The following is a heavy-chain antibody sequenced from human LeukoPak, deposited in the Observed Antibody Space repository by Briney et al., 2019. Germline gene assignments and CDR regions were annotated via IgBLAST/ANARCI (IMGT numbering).Heavy chain of an antibody. J-gene: IGHJ4*02. D-gene: IGHD6-13*01. Sequence: GGSLRLSCAASGFTFSTYAMSWVRQAPGKGLQWVSTISDSGGSTYYADSVKGRFTISRDNSKNTLYLQMNSPRAEDTAVYYCAKFAWIAAYYFNYWGQGTLVTVSS. CDR1: GFTFSTYA. V-gene: IGHV3-23*01. CDR3: AKFAWIAAYYFNY. CDR2: ISDSGGST.